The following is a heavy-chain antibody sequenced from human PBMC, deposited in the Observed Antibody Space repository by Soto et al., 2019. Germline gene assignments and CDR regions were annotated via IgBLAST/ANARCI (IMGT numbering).Heavy chain of an antibody. CDR3: ARDRGGYDRLYYYHGMDV. J-gene: IGHJ6*02. V-gene: IGHV3-11*06. CDR1: GFTFSDYY. Sequence: PVGSLRLSCAASGFTFSDYYMSWIRQAPGKGLEYISYISSSSGSTNYADSVKGRFTISRDNAKNSLYLQMSSLRAEDTAVYYCARDRGGYDRLYYYHGMDVWGQGTTVTV. D-gene: IGHD5-12*01. CDR2: ISSSSGST.